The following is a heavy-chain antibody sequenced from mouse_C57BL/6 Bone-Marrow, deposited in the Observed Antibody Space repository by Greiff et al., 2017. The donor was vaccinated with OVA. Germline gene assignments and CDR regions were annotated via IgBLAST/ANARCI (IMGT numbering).Heavy chain of an antibody. CDR3: ASEYYYGSSPFAY. CDR1: GYTFTSYW. J-gene: IGHJ3*01. D-gene: IGHD1-1*01. V-gene: IGHV1-55*01. CDR2: IYPGSGST. Sequence: QVQLQQPGAELVKPGASVKMSCKASGYTFTSYWITWVKQRPGQGLEWIGDIYPGSGSTNYNEKFKSKATLTVDTSSSTAYMELSSLTSEDSAVYYCASEYYYGSSPFAYWGQGTLVTVSA.